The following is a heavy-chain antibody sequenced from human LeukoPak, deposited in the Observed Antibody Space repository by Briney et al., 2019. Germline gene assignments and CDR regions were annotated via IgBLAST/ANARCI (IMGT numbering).Heavy chain of an antibody. CDR3: AIASITIFTVVIDC. V-gene: IGHV4-34*01. D-gene: IGHD3-3*01. CDR1: GGSFSGYY. CDR2: INDSGST. Sequence: SETPSLTCAVYGGSFSGYYWSWIRQPPGKGLEWIGEINDSGSTNYNPSLKSRVTISVDTSKNQFSLKLSSVTAADTAVYYCAIASITIFTVVIDCWGQGTLVTVSS. J-gene: IGHJ4*02.